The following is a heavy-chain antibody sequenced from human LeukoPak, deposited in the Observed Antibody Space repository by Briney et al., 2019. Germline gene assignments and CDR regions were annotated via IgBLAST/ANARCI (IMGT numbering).Heavy chain of an antibody. CDR2: IYYSGTT. Sequence: PSETLSLTCTVSGGSISSYYWSWVRQPPGKGLEWIGYIYYSGTTNYNPSLKSRVTISVDTSKNQFSLKLSSVTAADAAVYYCARGVYIAAAQYGYWGQGTLVTVSS. J-gene: IGHJ4*02. CDR1: GGSISSYY. D-gene: IGHD6-13*01. CDR3: ARGVYIAAAQYGY. V-gene: IGHV4-59*01.